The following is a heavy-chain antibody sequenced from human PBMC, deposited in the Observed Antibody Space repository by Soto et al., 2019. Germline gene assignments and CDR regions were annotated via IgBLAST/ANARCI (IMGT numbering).Heavy chain of an antibody. CDR2: ISYDGSNK. D-gene: IGHD1-1*01. CDR3: AKDPPGN. Sequence: QVQLVESGGGVVQPGRSLRLSCAASGFTFSSYGMHWVRQAPGKGLEWVAVISYDGSNKYYADSVKGRFTISRDNSKNTLYLHMTSLRAEDTAVYYCAKDPPGNWGQGTLVTVSS. J-gene: IGHJ4*02. V-gene: IGHV3-30*18. CDR1: GFTFSSYG.